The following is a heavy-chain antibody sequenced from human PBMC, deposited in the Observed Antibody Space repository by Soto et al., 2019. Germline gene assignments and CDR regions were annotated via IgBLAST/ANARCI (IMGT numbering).Heavy chain of an antibody. CDR2: INPSGGST. CDR3: ARDYYDSSGYYGGDYYGMDV. V-gene: IGHV1-46*01. Sequence: GASVKVSCKASGYTFTSYYMHWVRQAPGQGLEWMGIINPSGGSTSYAQKFQGRVTMTRDTSTSTVYMELSSLRSEDTAVYYCARDYYDSSGYYGGDYYGMDVWGQGTTVTVSS. D-gene: IGHD3-22*01. CDR1: GYTFTSYY. J-gene: IGHJ6*02.